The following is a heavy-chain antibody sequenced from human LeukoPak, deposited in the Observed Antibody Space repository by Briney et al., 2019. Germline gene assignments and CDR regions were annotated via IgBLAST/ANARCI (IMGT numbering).Heavy chain of an antibody. CDR3: AKESRQWLVLGGVDY. CDR2: IKQDGSEK. V-gene: IGHV3-7*01. CDR1: GFTFSSYW. Sequence: GGSLRLSCAASGFTFSSYWMSWVRQAPGKGLEWVANIKQDGSEKYYVDSVKGRFTISRDNAKNSLYLQMNSLRAEDTAVYYCAKESRQWLVLGGVDYWGQGTLVTVSS. J-gene: IGHJ4*02. D-gene: IGHD6-19*01.